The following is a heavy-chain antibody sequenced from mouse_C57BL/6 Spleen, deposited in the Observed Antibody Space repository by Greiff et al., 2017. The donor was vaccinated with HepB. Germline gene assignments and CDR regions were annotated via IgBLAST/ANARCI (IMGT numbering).Heavy chain of an antibody. CDR2: IYPGSGST. CDR1: GYTFTSYW. D-gene: IGHD1-1*01. J-gene: IGHJ3*01. Sequence: QVQLQQPGAELVKPGASVKMSCKASGYTFTSYWITWVKQRPGQGLEWIGDIYPGSGSTNYNEKFKSKATLTVDTSSSTAYMQLSSLTSEDSAVYYCARVYYGSSPYAYWGQGTLVTVSA. CDR3: ARVYYGSSPYAY. V-gene: IGHV1-55*01.